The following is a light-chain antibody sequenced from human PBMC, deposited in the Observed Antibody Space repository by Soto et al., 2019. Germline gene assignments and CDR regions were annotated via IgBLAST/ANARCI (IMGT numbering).Light chain of an antibody. CDR1: QSVLYDSNNKNY. CDR3: QQFYGAPFG. CDR2: WAS. J-gene: IGKJ4*01. V-gene: IGKV4-1*01. Sequence: DIVMTQSPDSLAVSLGERATINCKSSQSVLYDSNNKNYLAWYQQKPGQPPKLLIYWASTREIGVPDRFSGSGSATDFTLTISTLQDEDVAVYYCQQFYGAPFGFGGGTKVEIK.